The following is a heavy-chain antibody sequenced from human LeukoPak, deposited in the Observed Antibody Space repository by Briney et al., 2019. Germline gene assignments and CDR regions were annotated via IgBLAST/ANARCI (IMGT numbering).Heavy chain of an antibody. Sequence: GESLKISCKGSGYSFTSYWIGWVRQMPGKGLEWMGIIYPGDSDTRYSPSFQGQVTISADKSISTAYLQWSSLKASDTAMYYCARLPRFRIYYPNEGWFDPWGQGTLVTVSS. D-gene: IGHD3-22*01. CDR1: GYSFTSYW. J-gene: IGHJ5*02. CDR2: IYPGDSDT. V-gene: IGHV5-51*01. CDR3: ARLPRFRIYYPNEGWFDP.